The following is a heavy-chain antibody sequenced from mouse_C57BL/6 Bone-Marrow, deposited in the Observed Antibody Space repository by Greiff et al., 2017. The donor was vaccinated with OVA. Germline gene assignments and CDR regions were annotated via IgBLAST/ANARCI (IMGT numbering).Heavy chain of an antibody. CDR1: GFSLTSYG. CDR2: IWSGGST. V-gene: IGHV2-2*01. Sequence: VKLQQSGPGLVQPSQSLSITCTVSGFSLTSYGVHWVRQSPGKGLEWLGVIWSGGSTDYNAAFISRLSISKDNSKSQVFFKMNSLQADDTAIYYCASMITTGWFAYWGQGTLVTVSA. J-gene: IGHJ3*01. CDR3: ASMITTGWFAY. D-gene: IGHD2-4*01.